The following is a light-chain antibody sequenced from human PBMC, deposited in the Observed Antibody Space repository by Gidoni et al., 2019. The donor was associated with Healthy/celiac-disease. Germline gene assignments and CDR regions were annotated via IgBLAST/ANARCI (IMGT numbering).Light chain of an antibody. Sequence: EIVLTQSPGPLSLSPGERATLSCRASPSVSSSYLAWYQQKPGQAPRLLIYGASSRATGIPDRFSGSGSGTDFTLTISRLEPEDFAVYYCQQYGSSPPFTFGPGTKVDIK. CDR3: QQYGSSPPFT. CDR1: PSVSSSY. J-gene: IGKJ3*01. CDR2: GAS. V-gene: IGKV3-20*01.